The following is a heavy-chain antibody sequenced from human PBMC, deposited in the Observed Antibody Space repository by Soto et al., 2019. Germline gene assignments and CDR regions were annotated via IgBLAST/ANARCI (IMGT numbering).Heavy chain of an antibody. CDR3: AIESRFLEWLSLNWFDP. D-gene: IGHD3-3*01. CDR1: GFTFSSYS. Sequence: GGSLRLFCAASGFTFSSYSMNWVRQAPGKGLKWVSYISSSSSTIYYADSVKGRFTISRDNAKNSLYLQMNSLRDEDTAVYYCAIESRFLEWLSLNWFDPWGQGTLVTVSS. J-gene: IGHJ5*02. CDR2: ISSSSSTI. V-gene: IGHV3-48*02.